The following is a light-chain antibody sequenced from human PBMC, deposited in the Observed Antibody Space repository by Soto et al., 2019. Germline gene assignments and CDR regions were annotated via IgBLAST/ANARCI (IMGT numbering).Light chain of an antibody. CDR2: DAS. J-gene: IGKJ5*01. CDR1: QSVSTR. Sequence: DIQTTQSPSSLAASLGDRVTIICRASQSVSTRLAWYQQKPGKAPKVLIYDASSWAGGVPSRFTGSGSGTEFPLTINSLQPDDFATYYCQQFNSLFVQGTRLEIK. CDR3: QQFNSL. V-gene: IGKV1-5*02.